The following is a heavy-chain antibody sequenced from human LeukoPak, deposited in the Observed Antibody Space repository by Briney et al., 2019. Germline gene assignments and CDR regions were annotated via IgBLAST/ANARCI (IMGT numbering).Heavy chain of an antibody. J-gene: IGHJ4*02. CDR3: ARGGIAAAGIGGYFDY. CDR2: INTDGSST. CDR1: GFTFSSYW. D-gene: IGHD6-13*01. V-gene: IGHV3-74*01. Sequence: PGGSLRLSCAASGFTFSSYWMHWVRQAPGKGLVWVSRINTDGSSTSYADSVKGRFTISRDNAKNTLYLQMNSLRAEDTAVYYCARGGIAAAGIGGYFDYWGQGTLVTVSS.